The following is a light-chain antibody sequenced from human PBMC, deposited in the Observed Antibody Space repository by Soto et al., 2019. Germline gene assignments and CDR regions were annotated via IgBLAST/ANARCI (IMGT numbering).Light chain of an antibody. Sequence: EIVLTQSPATLSLSPGERATLSCRASQSVSSNLAWYQQKPGQAPRLLIYDASNRATGIPARFSGSGSGTDFTLTISSLEPEDFAVYYCLQRSDWPTFGQGTKVEIK. CDR2: DAS. V-gene: IGKV3-11*01. CDR1: QSVSSN. J-gene: IGKJ1*01. CDR3: LQRSDWPT.